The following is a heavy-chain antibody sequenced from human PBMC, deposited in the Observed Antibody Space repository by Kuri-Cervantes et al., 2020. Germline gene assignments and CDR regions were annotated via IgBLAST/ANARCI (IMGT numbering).Heavy chain of an antibody. CDR1: GFTFSSYG. D-gene: IGHD2-2*01. CDR3: ARPFRRWVPAALFDY. Sequence: GESLKISCAASGFTFSSYGMHWVRQAPGKGLEWVAVISYDGSNKYYADSVKGRFTISRDNSKNTLYLQMNSLRAEDTAVYYCARPFRRWVPAALFDYWGQGTLVTVSS. V-gene: IGHV3-30*03. J-gene: IGHJ4*02. CDR2: ISYDGSNK.